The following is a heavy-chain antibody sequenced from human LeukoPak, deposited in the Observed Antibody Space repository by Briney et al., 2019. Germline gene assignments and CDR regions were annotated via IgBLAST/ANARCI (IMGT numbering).Heavy chain of an antibody. J-gene: IGHJ4*02. Sequence: GGSLRLSCAASGFTFSSYAMSWVRQAPGEGLEWVSAVSGSGGSTYYADSVKGRFTISRDNSKNTLYLQRNSLRAEDTAVYYCARDGGWFRFDYWGQGTLVTVSS. CDR1: GFTFSSYA. D-gene: IGHD6-19*01. CDR3: ARDGGWFRFDY. CDR2: VSGSGGST. V-gene: IGHV3-23*01.